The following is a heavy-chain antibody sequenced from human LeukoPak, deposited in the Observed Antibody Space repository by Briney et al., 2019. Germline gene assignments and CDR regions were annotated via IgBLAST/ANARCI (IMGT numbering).Heavy chain of an antibody. V-gene: IGHV3-7*01. J-gene: IGHJ3*02. D-gene: IGHD3-3*01. CDR3: ARDPGFSAFDI. Sequence: GGSLRLSYAASGFTYSGFWMSWVRQTPERGLGLVANINQDGRLKSLLASVEGRFTISRDNAKSSVYLQMNNLRVEDTAVYYCARDPGFSAFDIWGQGTLISVSS. CDR1: GFTYSGFW. CDR2: INQDGRLK.